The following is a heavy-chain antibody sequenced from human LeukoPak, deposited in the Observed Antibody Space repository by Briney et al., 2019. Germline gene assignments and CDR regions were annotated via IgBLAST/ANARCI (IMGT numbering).Heavy chain of an antibody. CDR1: GFTFSSYA. Sequence: GGSLRLSCAASGFTFSSYAMHWVHQALGKGLEWVAVISYDGSNKYYADSVKGRFPISRDNSKNTLCLQMNSLRAEDTAVYYCARGQDWGQGTLVTVSS. J-gene: IGHJ4*02. CDR2: ISYDGSNK. CDR3: ARGQD. V-gene: IGHV3-30*04.